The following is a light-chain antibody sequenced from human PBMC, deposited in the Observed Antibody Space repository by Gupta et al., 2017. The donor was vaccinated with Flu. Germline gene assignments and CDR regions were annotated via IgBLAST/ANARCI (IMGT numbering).Light chain of an antibody. CDR1: QNVSSY. CDR2: DAA. V-gene: IGKV3-11*01. Sequence: TLAVMSSQNVSSYFAGHQQQPGHAPRLLIYDAANRATALPPTFSASGSGTGFTLTISSLETEDFAVCYCQQRSNWPPRPFGHGTHVEL. CDR3: QQRSNWPPRP. J-gene: IGKJ1*01.